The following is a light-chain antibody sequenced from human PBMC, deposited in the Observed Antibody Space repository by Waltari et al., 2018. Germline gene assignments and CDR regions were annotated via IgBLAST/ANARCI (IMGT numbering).Light chain of an antibody. CDR2: HAS. J-gene: IGKJ1*01. CDR1: QSIGIY. CDR3: QKYESFPAT. V-gene: IGKV3-20*01. Sequence: EIVLTQSPGTLSLSPGERATLSCRASQSIGIYLAWYQQRPGQAPRLLMYHASSRATGIPDRFSGSGSGTDFSRTISSLEPEDFAVYYCQKYESFPATFGQGTKVEIK.